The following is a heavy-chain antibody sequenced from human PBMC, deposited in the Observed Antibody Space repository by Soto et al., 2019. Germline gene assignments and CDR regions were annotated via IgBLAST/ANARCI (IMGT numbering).Heavy chain of an antibody. CDR3: ARDRETSSGYYSLDAFDI. CDR1: GGTFSSYA. V-gene: IGHV1-69*13. J-gene: IGHJ3*02. Sequence: ASVKVSCKASGGTFSSYAISWVRQAPGQGLEWMGGIIPIFGTANYAQKFQGRVTITADESTSTAYMELSSLRSEDTAVYYCARDRETSSGYYSLDAFDIWGQGTMVTVS. CDR2: IIPIFGTA. D-gene: IGHD3-22*01.